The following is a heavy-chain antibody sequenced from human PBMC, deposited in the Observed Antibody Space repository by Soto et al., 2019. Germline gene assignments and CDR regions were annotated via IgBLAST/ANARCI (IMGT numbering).Heavy chain of an antibody. J-gene: IGHJ4*02. D-gene: IGHD3-9*01. CDR1: GFTFSSYG. CDR3: ASELRYFDGPLPSSDY. V-gene: IGHV3-30*03. CDR2: ISYDGSNK. Sequence: LRLSCAASGFTFSSYGMHWVRQAPGKGLEWVAVISYDGSNKYYADSVKGRFTISRDNSKNTLYLQMNSLRAEDTAVYYCASELRYFDGPLPSSDYWGQGTLVTVSS.